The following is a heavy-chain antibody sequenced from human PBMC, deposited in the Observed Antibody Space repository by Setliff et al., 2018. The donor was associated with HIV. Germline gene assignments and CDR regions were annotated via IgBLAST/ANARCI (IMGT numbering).Heavy chain of an antibody. CDR3: ARGAYYTSGWYSSRYMDV. CDR1: GYTFTSYG. Sequence: ASVKVSCKASGYTFTSYGITWVRQAPGQGLEWMGWISTYNGNTDYAQKLQGRVTMTTDTSTSTASLELRSMRSYDTAVYYCARGAYYTSGWYSSRYMDVWGKGTTVTVSS. V-gene: IGHV1-18*01. J-gene: IGHJ6*03. CDR2: ISTYNGNT. D-gene: IGHD6-13*01.